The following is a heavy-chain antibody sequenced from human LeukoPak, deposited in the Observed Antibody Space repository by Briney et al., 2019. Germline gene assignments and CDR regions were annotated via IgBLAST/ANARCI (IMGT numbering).Heavy chain of an antibody. CDR3: ARWDNHGYVDY. J-gene: IGHJ4*02. CDR2: IYSTGST. Sequence: PSETLSLTCTVSGGSINNYNWSWIRQPAGRGLEWIGRIYSTGSTNNNPSLKSRVTMSVDTSKNQFSLKLSSVTAADTAVYYCARWDNHGYVDYWGQGTLVTVSS. D-gene: IGHD1-26*01. CDR1: GGSINNYN. V-gene: IGHV4-4*07.